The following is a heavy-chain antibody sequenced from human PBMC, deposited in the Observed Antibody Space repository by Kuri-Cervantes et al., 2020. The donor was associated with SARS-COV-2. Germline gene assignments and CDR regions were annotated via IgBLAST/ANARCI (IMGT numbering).Heavy chain of an antibody. V-gene: IGHV1-58*01. J-gene: IGHJ6*02. CDR3: AADARDVVVPASSYYYGMDV. Sequence: SVNVSCKACGCTLTSSAVQWVRQGSGQRLEWIGWVVVGSGNTNYAQKFQDRVTITRDRSTSTAYMELSSLRSEDTAVYYCAADARDVVVPASSYYYGMDVWGQGTTVTVSS. CDR2: VVVGSGNT. D-gene: IGHD2-2*01. CDR1: GCTLTSSA.